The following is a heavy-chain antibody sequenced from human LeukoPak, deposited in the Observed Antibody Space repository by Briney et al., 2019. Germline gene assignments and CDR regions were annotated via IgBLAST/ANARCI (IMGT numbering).Heavy chain of an antibody. CDR2: ISYDGSNK. Sequence: PGGSLRLSCAASGFTFSSYGMHWVRQAPGKGLEWVAVISYDGSNKYYADSVKGRFTISRDNSKNTLYLQMNSLRAEDTAVYYCARGPTVTTMADYWGQGTLVTVSS. V-gene: IGHV3-30*19. CDR1: GFTFSSYG. CDR3: ARGPTVTTMADY. D-gene: IGHD4-17*01. J-gene: IGHJ4*02.